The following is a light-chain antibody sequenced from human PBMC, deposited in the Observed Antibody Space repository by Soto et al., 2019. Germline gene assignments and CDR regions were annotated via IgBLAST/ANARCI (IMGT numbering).Light chain of an antibody. Sequence: QSVLTQPPSASGSPGQSVAISCTGTSSDVGGYKYVSWYQQHPGKAPKLMIYEVNKRPSGVPDRFSGSKSGNPASLTVSGLQAEDEADYYCSSYAGSSNVFGTGTKVTVL. CDR3: SSYAGSSNV. CDR1: SSDVGGYKY. V-gene: IGLV2-8*01. J-gene: IGLJ1*01. CDR2: EVN.